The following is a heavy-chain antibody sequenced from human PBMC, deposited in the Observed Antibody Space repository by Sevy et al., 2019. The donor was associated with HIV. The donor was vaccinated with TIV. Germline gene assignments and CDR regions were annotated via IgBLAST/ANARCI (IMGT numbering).Heavy chain of an antibody. CDR3: AKARRGSGTYYPFDS. D-gene: IGHD1-26*01. CDR1: GFSFSSFA. J-gene: IGHJ4*02. V-gene: IGHV3-23*01. CDR2: LSGGGSKT. Sequence: GGSLRLSCAASGFSFSSFAMSWVRQAPGKGLEWVSSLSGGGSKTYYADSVKGRFTISRDNSQNTLFMQVNSLRADETAVYYCAKARRGSGTYYPFDSWGQGTLVTVSS.